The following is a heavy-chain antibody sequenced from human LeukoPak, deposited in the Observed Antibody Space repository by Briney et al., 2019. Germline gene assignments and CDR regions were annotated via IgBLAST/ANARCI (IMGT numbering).Heavy chain of an antibody. CDR2: ISYDGSNK. CDR3: ASGTSVTTLDY. D-gene: IGHD4-17*01. CDR1: GFTFSSYA. V-gene: IGHV3-30*04. Sequence: PGGSLRLSCAASGFTFSSYAMHWVRQAPGKGLEWVAVISYDGSNKYYADSVKGRFTISRDNSKNSLYLQMSNLRAEDTAVYYCASGTSVTTLDYWGQGTLVTVSS. J-gene: IGHJ4*02.